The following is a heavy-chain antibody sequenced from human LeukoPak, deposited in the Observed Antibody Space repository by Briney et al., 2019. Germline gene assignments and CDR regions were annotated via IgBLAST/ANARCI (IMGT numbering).Heavy chain of an antibody. D-gene: IGHD3-3*01. J-gene: IGHJ4*02. Sequence: GGSLRLSCAASGFTFSSYGMHWVRQAPGKGLEWVAFIRYDGSNKYYADSVKGRFTISRDNSKNTLYLQMNSLRAEDTAVYYCARGEYDFWSGYRFDYWGQGTLVTVSS. V-gene: IGHV3-30*02. CDR2: IRYDGSNK. CDR3: ARGEYDFWSGYRFDY. CDR1: GFTFSSYG.